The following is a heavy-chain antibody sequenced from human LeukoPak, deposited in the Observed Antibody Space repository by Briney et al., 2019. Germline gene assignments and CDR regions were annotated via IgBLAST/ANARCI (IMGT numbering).Heavy chain of an antibody. D-gene: IGHD3-10*01. Sequence: ASVKVSCKASGYTFTSYYMHWVRQAPGQGLEWMGIINPSGGSTSYAQRFQGRVTMTRDTSTSTVYMELSSLRSEDTAVYYCARNLGITMVRGAADYWGQGTLVTVSS. J-gene: IGHJ4*02. V-gene: IGHV1-46*01. CDR3: ARNLGITMVRGAADY. CDR1: GYTFTSYY. CDR2: INPSGGST.